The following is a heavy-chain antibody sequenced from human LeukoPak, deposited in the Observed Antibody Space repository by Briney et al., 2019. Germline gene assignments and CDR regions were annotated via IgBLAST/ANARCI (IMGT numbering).Heavy chain of an antibody. J-gene: IGHJ3*02. D-gene: IGHD3-22*01. V-gene: IGHV4-59*01. CDR2: IYYSGST. CDR1: GGSISSYY. Sequence: PSETLSLTCTVSGGSISSYYWSWIRQPPGKGLEWIGYIYYSGSTNYNPSLKSRVTISVDTSKNQFSLKLSSVTAADTAVYYCAGSMIVGIDAFDIWGQGTMVTVSS. CDR3: AGSMIVGIDAFDI.